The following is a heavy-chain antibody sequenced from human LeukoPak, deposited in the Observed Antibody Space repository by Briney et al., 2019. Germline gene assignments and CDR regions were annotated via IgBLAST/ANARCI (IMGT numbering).Heavy chain of an antibody. Sequence: ASVKVSCKASGGTFSSYAISWVRQAPGQGLEWMGGIIPIFGTANYAQKFQGRVTITADESTSTAYMELSSLRSEDTAVYYCARGRFTTIFGVVPNYGMVVWGQGTTVTVSS. CDR3: ARGRFTTIFGVVPNYGMVV. CDR2: IIPIFGTA. D-gene: IGHD3-3*01. J-gene: IGHJ6*02. V-gene: IGHV1-69*13. CDR1: GGTFSSYA.